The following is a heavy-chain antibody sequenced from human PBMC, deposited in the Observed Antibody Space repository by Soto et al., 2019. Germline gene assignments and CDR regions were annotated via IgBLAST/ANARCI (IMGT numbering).Heavy chain of an antibody. CDR3: ASRKYYDFWSGYYNWFDP. D-gene: IGHD3-3*01. Sequence: PSETLSLTCTVSGGSISSGGYYWSWIRQHPGKGLEWIGYIYYSGSTYYNPSLKGRVTISVDTSKNQFSLKLSSVTAADTAVYYCASRKYYDFWSGYYNWFDPWGQGTLVTVSS. CDR2: IYYSGST. CDR1: GGSISSGGYY. J-gene: IGHJ5*02. V-gene: IGHV4-31*03.